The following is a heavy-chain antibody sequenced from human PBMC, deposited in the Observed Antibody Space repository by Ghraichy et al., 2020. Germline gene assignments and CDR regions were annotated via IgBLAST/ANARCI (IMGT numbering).Heavy chain of an antibody. Sequence: GESLRLSCAVSGFNFGSFGMYWVRQTPGKGLEWVAFIRYDGTYQYYPDSVKGRFTIARDNSQNTLFLQMNSLGPEDTAVYYCAKDSHRDSEGDYVGFLDSWGQGSLVTVTS. CDR1: GFNFGSFG. CDR2: IRYDGTYQ. CDR3: AKDSHRDSEGDYVGFLDS. D-gene: IGHD4-17*01. J-gene: IGHJ4*02. V-gene: IGHV3-30*02.